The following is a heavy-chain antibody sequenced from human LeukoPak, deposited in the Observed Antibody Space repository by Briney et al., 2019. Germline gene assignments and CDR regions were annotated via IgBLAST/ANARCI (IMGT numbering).Heavy chain of an antibody. CDR1: GGSISSFY. CDR2: IYYSGST. Sequence: SETLSLTCTVSGGSISSFYWSWIRQPPGKGLEWVGYIYYSGSTNYNPSLKSRVTMSVDTSKNQFSLKLSSVTAADTAVYYCARVSLVRGAPDYYFDYWGQGTLVTVSS. CDR3: ARVSLVRGAPDYYFDY. D-gene: IGHD3-10*01. V-gene: IGHV4-59*12. J-gene: IGHJ4*02.